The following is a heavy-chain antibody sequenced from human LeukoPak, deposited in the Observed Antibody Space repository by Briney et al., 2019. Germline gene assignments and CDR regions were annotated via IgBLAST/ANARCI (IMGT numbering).Heavy chain of an antibody. V-gene: IGHV3-33*06. CDR1: GLTFSSYG. CDR2: IWYDGSNK. J-gene: IGHJ4*02. D-gene: IGHD6-19*01. Sequence: GGSLRLSCAASGLTFSSYGMHWVRQATGKGLEWVAVIWYDGSNKYYADSVKGRFTISRDNSKNTLYLQMNSLRAEDTAVYYCAKEGDSSYFDYWGQGTLVTVS. CDR3: AKEGDSSYFDY.